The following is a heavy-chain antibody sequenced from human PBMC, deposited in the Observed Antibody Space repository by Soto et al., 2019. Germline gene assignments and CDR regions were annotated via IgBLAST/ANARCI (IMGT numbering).Heavy chain of an antibody. V-gene: IGHV3-74*01. D-gene: IGHD3-3*01. CDR2: INSDGSST. Sequence: GGSLRLSCAASGFTFSSYWMHWVRQAPGKGLVWVSRINSDGSSTSYADSVKGRFTISRDNAKNTLYLQMNSLRAEDTAVYYCARGNRITIFGVVIRPLGVYYYGMDVWGQGTTVTVSS. CDR3: ARGNRITIFGVVIRPLGVYYYGMDV. J-gene: IGHJ6*02. CDR1: GFTFSSYW.